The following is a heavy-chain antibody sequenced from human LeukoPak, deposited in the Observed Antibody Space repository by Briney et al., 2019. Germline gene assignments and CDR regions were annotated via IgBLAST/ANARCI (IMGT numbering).Heavy chain of an antibody. V-gene: IGHV4-34*01. CDR1: GGSFSGYY. CDR2: INHSGST. J-gene: IGHJ4*02. D-gene: IGHD3-9*01. Sequence: SETLSLTCAVYGGSFSGYYWSWIRQPPGKGLEWIGEINHSGSTNYDPSLESRVTVSVDTSKNQFSLKLSSVTAAGTAVYYCARTDMSHFDYWGQGTLVTVSS. CDR3: ARTDMSHFDY.